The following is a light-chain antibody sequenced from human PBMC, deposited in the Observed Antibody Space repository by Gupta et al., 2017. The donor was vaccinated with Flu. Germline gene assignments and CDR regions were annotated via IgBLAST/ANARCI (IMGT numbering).Light chain of an antibody. CDR2: LAS. V-gene: IGKV3-20*01. Sequence: DNVLTQSPGTLSLSPGERATLSCRASQTVTNSYLAWYQQKPGQAPRLLIYLASQRATGIPDRFSGSGSATDFTLSITRLDPEDFAIYYCQQYGSSPWTFGQGTRVEIK. J-gene: IGKJ1*01. CDR1: QTVTNSY. CDR3: QQYGSSPWT.